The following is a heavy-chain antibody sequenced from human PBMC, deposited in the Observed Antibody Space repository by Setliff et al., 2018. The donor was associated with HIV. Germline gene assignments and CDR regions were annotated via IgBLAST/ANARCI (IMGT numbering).Heavy chain of an antibody. CDR2: ISNYGGST. J-gene: IGHJ4*02. CDR3: VKAISGNYYHRFDS. CDR1: GFTFSKYA. D-gene: IGHD1-26*01. V-gene: IGHV3-64D*09. Sequence: GGSLRLSCAGSGFTFSKYAMGWVRQAPGKGLEYVSAISNYGGSTYYADSLKGRFTISRDNSRKTLYLQMSNLRADDTAVYYCVKAISGNYYHRFDSWGQGTLVTVSS.